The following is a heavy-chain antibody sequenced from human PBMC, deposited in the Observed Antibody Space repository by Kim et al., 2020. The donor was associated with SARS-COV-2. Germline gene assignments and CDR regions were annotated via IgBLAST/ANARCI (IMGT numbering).Heavy chain of an antibody. CDR2: VNPANGNI. J-gene: IGHJ4*01. CDR1: GSAFSNYA. D-gene: IGHD2-21*01. Sequence: ASVKVSCKASGSAFSNYAVHWVRQAPGQIHEWMGWVNPANGNIKYSQRFKGRITITSSVSTSYLDLKSLTSEDTAVYYFARSRIPRYSTTWSSDYFVYWG. V-gene: IGHV1-3*01. CDR3: ARSRIPRYSTTWSSDYFVY.